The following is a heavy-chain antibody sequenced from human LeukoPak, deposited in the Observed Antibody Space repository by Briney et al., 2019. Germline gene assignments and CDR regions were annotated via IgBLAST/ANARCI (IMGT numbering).Heavy chain of an antibody. J-gene: IGHJ4*02. Sequence: LPGGSLRLSCAASGFTVITNDMTWVRQAPGKGLERVSVLYSDGNTKYADSVQGRFTISRDNSKNTLYLEMNSLSPDDTAVYYCARGVEPLAANTLVYWGQGTLVTVSS. D-gene: IGHD1-14*01. CDR2: LYSDGNT. CDR3: ARGVEPLAANTLVY. CDR1: GFTVITND. V-gene: IGHV3-53*01.